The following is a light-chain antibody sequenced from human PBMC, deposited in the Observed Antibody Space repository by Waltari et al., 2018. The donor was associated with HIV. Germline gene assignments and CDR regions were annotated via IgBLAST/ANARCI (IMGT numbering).Light chain of an antibody. J-gene: IGLJ1*01. Sequence: QSALTQPASVSGSPGQSIPISCTGTSSDVGSYNLVSWYQHHPCKAPKLMIFEVTKRPSGVSNRFSGSKSGNTASLTISGLQADDEADYYCCSYAGSSAFVFGTGTKVTVL. CDR1: SSDVGSYNL. CDR3: CSYAGSSAFV. V-gene: IGLV2-23*02. CDR2: EVT.